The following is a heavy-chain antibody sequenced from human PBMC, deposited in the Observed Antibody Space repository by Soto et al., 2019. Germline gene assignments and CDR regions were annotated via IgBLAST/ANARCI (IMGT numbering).Heavy chain of an antibody. Sequence: ASVKVSCKASGCTFSSFGIHWVRQAPGQGLEWMGWISAYNANTDYAQNLQGRVTMTTDTSTSTAYMELRSLRSDDTAVYYCARGRDYDSSGLGSWGQGSLVTVSS. CDR3: ARGRDYDSSGLGS. D-gene: IGHD3-22*01. CDR1: GCTFSSFG. J-gene: IGHJ4*02. V-gene: IGHV1-18*01. CDR2: ISAYNANT.